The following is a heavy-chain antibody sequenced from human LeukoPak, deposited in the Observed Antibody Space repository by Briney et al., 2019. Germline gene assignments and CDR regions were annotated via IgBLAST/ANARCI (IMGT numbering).Heavy chain of an antibody. CDR3: ARGLVPGFLDY. CDR2: ISSSRNYI. Sequence: GGSLRLSCAASGFTFSSYSMNWVRQAPGKGLEWVSYISSSRNYIFYADSVKGRFTISRDNAKNSLYLQMNSLRAEDTAVYYCARGLVPGFLDYWGQGTPVTVSS. V-gene: IGHV3-21*01. CDR1: GFTFSSYS. D-gene: IGHD4-11*01. J-gene: IGHJ4*02.